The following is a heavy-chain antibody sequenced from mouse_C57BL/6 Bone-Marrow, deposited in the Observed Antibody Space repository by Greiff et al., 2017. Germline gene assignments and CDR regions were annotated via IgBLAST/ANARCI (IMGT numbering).Heavy chain of an antibody. Sequence: VQLQQSGAELVRPGTSVKVSCKASGYAFTNYLIEWVKQRPGQGLEWIGVINPGSGGTNYNEKFKGKATLTADKSSSTAYMQLSSLTSEDSAVYFCALYDGDAMDYWGQGTSVTVSS. D-gene: IGHD2-12*01. CDR2: INPGSGGT. V-gene: IGHV1-54*01. J-gene: IGHJ4*01. CDR1: GYAFTNYL. CDR3: ALYDGDAMDY.